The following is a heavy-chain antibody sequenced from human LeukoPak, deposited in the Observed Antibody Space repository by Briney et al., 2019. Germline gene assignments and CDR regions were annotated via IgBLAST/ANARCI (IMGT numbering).Heavy chain of an antibody. CDR3: ARAPTLSRYFDWLSDV. V-gene: IGHV4-34*01. CDR2: INHSGST. D-gene: IGHD3-9*01. Sequence: SETLSLTCAVYGGSFSGYYWSWIRQPPGKGLEWIGEINHSGSTNYNPSLKSRVTISVDTSKNQFSLKLSSVTAADTAVYYCARAPTLSRYFDWLSDVWGKGTTVTVSS. CDR1: GGSFSGYY. J-gene: IGHJ6*04.